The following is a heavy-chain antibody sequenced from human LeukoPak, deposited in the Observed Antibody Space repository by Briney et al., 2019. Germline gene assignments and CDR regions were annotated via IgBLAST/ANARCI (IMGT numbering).Heavy chain of an antibody. J-gene: IGHJ4*02. CDR2: IYYSGST. Sequence: SETLSLTCTVSGGSTSSSSYYWGWIRQPPGKGLEWIVSIYYSGSTYYNPSLKSRVTISVDTFKNQFSLKLSSVTAADTAVYYCAREITIFGVVITPHFDYWGQGTLVTVSS. D-gene: IGHD3-3*01. CDR3: AREITIFGVVITPHFDY. V-gene: IGHV4-39*07. CDR1: GGSTSSSSYY.